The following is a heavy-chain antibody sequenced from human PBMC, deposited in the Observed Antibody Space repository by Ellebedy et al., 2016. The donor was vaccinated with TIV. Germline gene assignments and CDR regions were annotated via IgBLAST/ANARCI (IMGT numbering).Heavy chain of an antibody. D-gene: IGHD4-17*01. CDR3: AKDRGIRPTVTTNRVVDY. V-gene: IGHV3-15*01. CDR1: GFTFSNAW. Sequence: GGSLRLSCAASGFTFSNAWLSWVRQAPGQGLEWIGRIKSKTDGGTTDYAAPVKGRFTISRDNSKNTLYLQMNSLRAEDTAVYYCAKDRGIRPTVTTNRVVDYWGQGTLVTVSS. J-gene: IGHJ4*02. CDR2: IKSKTDGGTT.